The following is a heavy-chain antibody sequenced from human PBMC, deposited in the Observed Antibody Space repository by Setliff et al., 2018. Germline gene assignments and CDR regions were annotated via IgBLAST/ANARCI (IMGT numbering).Heavy chain of an antibody. J-gene: IGHJ6*02. CDR1: GYTFTGYY. CDR3: ARDLLYSGSYFGYYYGMDV. CDR2: INPNSGDT. Sequence: GASVKVSCKASGYTFTGYYMHWVRQAPGQGLEWMGWINPNSGDTNYAQKFQGWVTMTRDTSISTAYMELSRLRSDDTAVYYCARDLLYSGSYFGYYYGMDVWGQGTTVTVSS. D-gene: IGHD1-26*01. V-gene: IGHV1-2*04.